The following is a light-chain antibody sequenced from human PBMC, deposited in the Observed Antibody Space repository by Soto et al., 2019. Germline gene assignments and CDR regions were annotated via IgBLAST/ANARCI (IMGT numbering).Light chain of an antibody. CDR3: QTWATGSYV. Sequence: QLVLTQSPSASASLGASVKLTCTLSSGHSNYAIAWHQQQSEKGPRYLMKVNSDGSHSKGDGIPDRFSGSSSGAESYLSISSLQSEDEADYYCQTWATGSYVFGTGTKVTVL. J-gene: IGLJ1*01. CDR2: VNSDGSH. CDR1: SGHSNYA. V-gene: IGLV4-69*01.